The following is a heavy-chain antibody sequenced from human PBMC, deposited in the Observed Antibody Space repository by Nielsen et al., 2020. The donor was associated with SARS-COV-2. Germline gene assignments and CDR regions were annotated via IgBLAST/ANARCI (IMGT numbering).Heavy chain of an antibody. J-gene: IGHJ4*02. CDR2: INAGNGNT. CDR1: GFTFTNFA. Sequence: ASVKVSCKTSGFTFTNFAKHWVRQAPGQSLEWMGWINAGNGNTKYSQKFQGRVTMTRDTSANTAYMELSSLSSEDTAVYYCARITPSSGWDYWGQGTLVTVSS. D-gene: IGHD6-19*01. V-gene: IGHV1-3*01. CDR3: ARITPSSGWDY.